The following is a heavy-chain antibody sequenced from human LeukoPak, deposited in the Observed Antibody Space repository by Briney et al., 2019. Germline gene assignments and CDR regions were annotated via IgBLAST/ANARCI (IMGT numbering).Heavy chain of an antibody. Sequence: PSETLFLTCTVSGGSVRSYHWSFHNSGGTRYNPSLQSRVTISVDTSKNQFSLKLRSVTAADTAVYYCVRDWEGFNFDIWGQGTMVTVSS. CDR3: VRDWEGFNFDI. D-gene: IGHD1-26*01. J-gene: IGHJ3*02. CDR1: GGSVRSYH. CDR2: HNSGGT. V-gene: IGHV4-59*02.